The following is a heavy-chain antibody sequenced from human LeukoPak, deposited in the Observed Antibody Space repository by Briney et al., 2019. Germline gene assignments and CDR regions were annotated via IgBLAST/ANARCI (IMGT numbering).Heavy chain of an antibody. CDR1: GYTFTSYA. CDR2: INAGNGNT. CDR3: ARTGFGYYDSSGYLGGFGY. V-gene: IGHV1-3*03. D-gene: IGHD3-22*01. J-gene: IGHJ4*02. Sequence: ASVKVSCKASGYTFTSYAMHWVRQAPGQRLEWMGWINAGNGNTKYSQEFQGRVTITRDTSASTAYMELSSLRSEDMAVYYCARTGFGYYDSSGYLGGFGYWGQGTLVTVSS.